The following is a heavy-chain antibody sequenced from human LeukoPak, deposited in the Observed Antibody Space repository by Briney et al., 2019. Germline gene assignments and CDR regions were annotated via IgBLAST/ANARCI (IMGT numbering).Heavy chain of an antibody. Sequence: GGSLRLSCAASGFTFSSYAMHWVRQAPGKGLEWVAVISYDGSNKYYADSVKGRFTISRDNSKNTLYLQMNSLRAEDTAVYYCAKLSSGYYYYGMDVWGQGTTVTVSS. V-gene: IGHV3-30*18. J-gene: IGHJ6*02. CDR3: AKLSSGYYYYGMDV. CDR1: GFTFSSYA. D-gene: IGHD2/OR15-2a*01. CDR2: ISYDGSNK.